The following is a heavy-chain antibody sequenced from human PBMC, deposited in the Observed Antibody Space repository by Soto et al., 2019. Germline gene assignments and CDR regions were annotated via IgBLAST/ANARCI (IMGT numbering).Heavy chain of an antibody. D-gene: IGHD2-8*01. CDR3: ARDLPSDCTNGVCLVS. CDR2: IYYSGST. CDR1: GGSISSGDYY. V-gene: IGHV4-30-4*01. J-gene: IGHJ4*02. Sequence: SETLSLTCTVSGGSISSGDYYWSWIRQPPGKGLEWIGYIYYSGSTYYNPSLKSRVTISVDTSKNQFSLKLSSVTAADTAVYYCARDLPSDCTNGVCLVSWGQGTLVTVSS.